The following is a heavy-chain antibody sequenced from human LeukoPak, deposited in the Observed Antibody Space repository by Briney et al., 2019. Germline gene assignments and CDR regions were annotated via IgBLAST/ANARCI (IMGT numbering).Heavy chain of an antibody. V-gene: IGHV3-11*01. Sequence: GGSLRLSCAASGFTFSDYYMSWIRQAPGKGLEWVSYISSSGSTIYYADSVKGRFTISRDNSENTLFLQMNTLRAEDTAVYYCARLEKKSYYYMDVWGKGTTVTVSS. D-gene: IGHD1-1*01. CDR2: ISSSGSTI. J-gene: IGHJ6*03. CDR1: GFTFSDYY. CDR3: ARLEKKSYYYMDV.